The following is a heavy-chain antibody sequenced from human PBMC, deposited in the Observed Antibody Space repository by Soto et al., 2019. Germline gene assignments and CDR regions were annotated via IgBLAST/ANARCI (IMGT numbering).Heavy chain of an antibody. CDR1: GFTFSIYG. J-gene: IGHJ4*02. CDR2: ISYDGSNK. CDR3: ATSCRYFDPLPASITGY. D-gene: IGHD3-9*01. Sequence: QVQLVEAGGGVVQPGRSLRLSCAASGFTFSIYGMHWVRQAPGKGLEWGAVISYDGSNKYYADSVKGRFTISRDNSKKPLYRQMNSLSAADKAVYYCATSCRYFDPLPASITGYWGQGTLVTVS. V-gene: IGHV3-30*03.